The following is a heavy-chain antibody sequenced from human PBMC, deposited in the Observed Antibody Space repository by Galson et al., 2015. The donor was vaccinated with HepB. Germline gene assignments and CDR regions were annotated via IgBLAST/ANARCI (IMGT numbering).Heavy chain of an antibody. CDR3: ARASVTTSLTYYFDY. CDR1: GFTFSSYS. J-gene: IGHJ4*02. D-gene: IGHD4-17*01. Sequence: SLRLSCAASGFTFSSYSMNWVRQAPGKGLEWVSSISSSSSYIYYADSVKGRFTISRDNAKNSLYLQMNSLRAEDTAVYYCARASVTTSLTYYFDYWGQGTLVTVSS. CDR2: ISSSSSYI. V-gene: IGHV3-21*01.